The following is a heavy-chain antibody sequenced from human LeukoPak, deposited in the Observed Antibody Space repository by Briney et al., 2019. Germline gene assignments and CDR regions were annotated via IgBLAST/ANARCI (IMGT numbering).Heavy chain of an antibody. CDR1: GYTFTGYY. J-gene: IGHJ4*02. Sequence: GASVKVSCKASGYTFTGYYMHWVRQAPGQGLEWMGWIHPNSGGTNYAQKFQGRVTMTRDTSISTAYMELSRLRSDDTAVYYCARVLTSHSWSGSYYFDYWGQGTLVTVSS. CDR2: IHPNSGGT. CDR3: ARVLTSHSWSGSYYFDY. V-gene: IGHV1-2*02. D-gene: IGHD3-3*02.